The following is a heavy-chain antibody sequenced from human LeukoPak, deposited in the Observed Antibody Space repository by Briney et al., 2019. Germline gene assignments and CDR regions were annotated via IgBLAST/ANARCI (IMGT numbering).Heavy chain of an antibody. CDR2: LIPIFALA. V-gene: IGHV1-69*13. Sequence: GASVKVSCKASGGTFSTHAISWVRQAPGQGLEWMGGLIPIFALANYAQKFQGRLTFTADESTNTAYLELSSLRFEDTAVYYCARAECSTNNCQPRIRNYYMDVWGRDPGHRLL. CDR1: GGTFSTHA. D-gene: IGHD2-2*01. J-gene: IGHJ6*03. CDR3: ARAECSTNNCQPRIRNYYMDV.